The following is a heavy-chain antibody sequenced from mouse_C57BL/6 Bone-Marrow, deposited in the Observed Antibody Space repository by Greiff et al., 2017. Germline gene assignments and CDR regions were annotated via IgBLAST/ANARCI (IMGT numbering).Heavy chain of an antibody. CDR3: TRGIYYYGSFDY. Sequence: QVQLQQSGAELVRPGASVTLSCKASGYTFTDYEMHWAKQTPVHGLEWIGAIDPETGGTAYNQKFKGKAILTADKSSSTAYMELRSLTSEDSAVYYCTRGIYYYGSFDYWGQGTTLTVSS. J-gene: IGHJ2*01. D-gene: IGHD1-1*01. CDR1: GYTFTDYE. V-gene: IGHV1-15*01. CDR2: IDPETGGT.